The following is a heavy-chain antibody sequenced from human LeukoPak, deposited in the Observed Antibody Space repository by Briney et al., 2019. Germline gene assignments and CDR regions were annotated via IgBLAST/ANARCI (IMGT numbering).Heavy chain of an antibody. D-gene: IGHD3-22*01. V-gene: IGHV1-69*13. CDR3: ARDLAPSYYYDSSGYSTEFDY. Sequence: SVKVSCKASGGTFSSYAISWVRQAPGQGLEWMGGIIPIFGTANYAQKFQGRVTITADESTSTAYMELSSLRSEDTAVYYCARDLAPSYYYDSSGYSTEFDYWGQGTLVTVSS. CDR1: GGTFSSYA. J-gene: IGHJ4*02. CDR2: IIPIFGTA.